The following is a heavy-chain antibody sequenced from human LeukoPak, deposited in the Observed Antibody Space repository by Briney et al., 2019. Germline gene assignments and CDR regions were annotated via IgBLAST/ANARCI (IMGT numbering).Heavy chain of an antibody. Sequence: TSETLSLTCSVSGGSISSYYWSWIRQPPGKGLDWIGYIYYSGSTNYNPSLKSRVTISIDTSKNQFSLKLSSVTAADTAVYYCASLSGVSGAFDIWGQGTVVTVSS. J-gene: IGHJ3*02. CDR1: GGSISSYY. CDR3: ASLSGVSGAFDI. V-gene: IGHV4-59*01. D-gene: IGHD6-19*01. CDR2: IYYSGST.